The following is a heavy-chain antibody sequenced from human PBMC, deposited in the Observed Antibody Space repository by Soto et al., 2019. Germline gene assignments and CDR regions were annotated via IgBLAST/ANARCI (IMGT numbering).Heavy chain of an antibody. CDR2: IYYSGKT. CDR3: ARVRPGNDYGDYESSYYMDV. CDR1: GGSISSSSYY. V-gene: IGHV4-39*07. Sequence: SETLSLTCTVSGGSISSSSYYWGWIRQPPGKGLEWIGSIYYSGKTHYNPSLKSRLTISIDTSKNQFSLKLSSVTAADTAVYYCARVRPGNDYGDYESSYYMDVWGKGTTVTVSS. J-gene: IGHJ6*03. D-gene: IGHD4-17*01.